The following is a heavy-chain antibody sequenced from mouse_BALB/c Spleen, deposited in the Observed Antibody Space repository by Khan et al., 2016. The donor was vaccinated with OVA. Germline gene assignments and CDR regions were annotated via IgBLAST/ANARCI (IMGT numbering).Heavy chain of an antibody. V-gene: IGHV1-5*01. CDR3: TRWWVWFAY. J-gene: IGHJ3*01. CDR2: FYPGNSDT. Sequence: VQLQQSGTVLARPGASVKMSCKASGYSFTTYWMHWIKQRPGQGLEWIGAFYPGNSDTNYNQKFKDKAKLTAVPSASTAYMELSSLTNENSAVYYCTRWWVWFAYWGQGTLVTVSA. D-gene: IGHD1-1*02. CDR1: GYSFTTYW.